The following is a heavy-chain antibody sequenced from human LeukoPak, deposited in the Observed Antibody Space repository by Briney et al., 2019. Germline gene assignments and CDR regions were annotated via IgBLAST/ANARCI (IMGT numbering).Heavy chain of an antibody. CDR2: ISSSSSYI. CDR3: ARVLAAHPGY. V-gene: IGHV3-21*01. CDR1: GFTFSSYS. Sequence: GGSLRLSCAASGFTFSSYSMNWVRQAPGKGLEWVSSISSSSSYIYYADSVKGRFTISRDNAKNSLYLQMSSLRAEDTAVYYCARVLAAHPGYWGQGTLVTVSS. D-gene: IGHD6-6*01. J-gene: IGHJ4*02.